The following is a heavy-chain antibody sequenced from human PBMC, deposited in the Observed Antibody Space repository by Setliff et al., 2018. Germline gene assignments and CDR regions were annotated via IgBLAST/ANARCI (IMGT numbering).Heavy chain of an antibody. CDR1: GDSINNFY. D-gene: IGHD2-2*01. CDR2: IYHSGGT. V-gene: IGHV4-4*09. Sequence: SETLSLTCTVSGDSINNFYWTWIRQPPGKGLEWIGYIYHSGGTSYNPSLKSRVTISVDTSKNQFSLNLNSVTAADTGVYYCASCRYQVPYDYWGQGILVTVSS. CDR3: ASCRYQVPYDY. J-gene: IGHJ4*02.